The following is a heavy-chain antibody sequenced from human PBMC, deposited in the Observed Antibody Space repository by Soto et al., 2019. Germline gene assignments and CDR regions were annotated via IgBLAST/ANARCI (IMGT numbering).Heavy chain of an antibody. V-gene: IGHV3-7*04. D-gene: IGHD5-18*01. Sequence: GGSLRLSCIESGITFNSYWMIWVRQAPGKGLEYVADIKEDGSEKNYVDSVRGRFTISRDNAKNTLYLQMNSLRAEDTAVYYCVRGDGDYNDGNGYLARHWGQGTLVTVSS. CDR3: VRGDGDYNDGNGYLARH. CDR2: IKEDGSEK. J-gene: IGHJ4*02. CDR1: GITFNSYW.